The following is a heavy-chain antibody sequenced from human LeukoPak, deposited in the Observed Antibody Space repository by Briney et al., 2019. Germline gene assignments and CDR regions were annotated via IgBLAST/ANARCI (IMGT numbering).Heavy chain of an antibody. CDR1: GGSISSYY. V-gene: IGHV4-59*01. CDR2: FYYSGST. D-gene: IGHD4-11*01. Sequence: SETLSLTCTVSGGSISSYYWSWIRQPPGKGLEWIGYFYYSGSTKYNPSLKSRVTISVDTSKNQFSLKLSSVTAADTAVYYCARYRGKTTVSSLDWFDPWGQGTLVTVSS. J-gene: IGHJ5*02. CDR3: ARYRGKTTVSSLDWFDP.